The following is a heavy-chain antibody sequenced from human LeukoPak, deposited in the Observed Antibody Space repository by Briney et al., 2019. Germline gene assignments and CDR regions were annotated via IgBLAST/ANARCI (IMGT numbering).Heavy chain of an antibody. V-gene: IGHV1-18*01. J-gene: IGHJ3*02. CDR1: GYTFTSYG. CDR2: GSALNENR. CDR3: ARDAVGAKSFDI. Sequence: ASVKVSCKASGYTFTSYGISWVRQAPGQGLEWMGWGSALNENRYYGQRFQGRVTMTTDRSTTTVYMELSSLRSDDTAVYYCARDAVGAKSFDIWGQGTMVIISS. D-gene: IGHD1-26*01.